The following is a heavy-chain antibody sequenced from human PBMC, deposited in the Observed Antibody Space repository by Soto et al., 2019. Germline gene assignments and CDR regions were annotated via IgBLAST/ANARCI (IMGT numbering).Heavy chain of an antibody. CDR1: GFTFSSYG. CDR2: ISYDGSNK. CDR3: AKDGPYYDFWSGEPAGFDY. D-gene: IGHD3-3*01. J-gene: IGHJ4*02. Sequence: GGSLRLSCAASGFTFSSYGMHWVRPATGKGLEWVAVISYDGSNKYYAASVKGRFTISRDNSKNTLYLQMNSLRAEDTAVYYCAKDGPYYDFWSGEPAGFDYWGQGNLVTDSS. V-gene: IGHV3-30*18.